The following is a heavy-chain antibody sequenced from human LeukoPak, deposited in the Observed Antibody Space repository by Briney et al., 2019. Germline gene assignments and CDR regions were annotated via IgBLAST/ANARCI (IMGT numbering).Heavy chain of an antibody. J-gene: IGHJ4*02. CDR2: IYSGGST. D-gene: IGHD3-22*01. CDR3: ARARDNYDISSFSALDN. V-gene: IGHV3-53*01. Sequence: PGGSLRLFCAASGFTVSSNYMSWVRQDPGKGLEWVSVIYSGGSTYYADSVKGRFAISRDNSRNTLYLQLNSLRAEDTAVYYCARARDNYDISSFSALDNWGQGTLVTVSS. CDR1: GFTVSSNY.